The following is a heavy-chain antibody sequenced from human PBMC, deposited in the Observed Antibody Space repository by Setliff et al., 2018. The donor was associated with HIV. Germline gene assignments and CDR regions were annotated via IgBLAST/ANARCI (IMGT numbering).Heavy chain of an antibody. CDR3: AKDKYYGSGSYYYMDV. D-gene: IGHD3-10*01. Sequence: GGSLRLSCAASGFTFSSYHMDWVRQAPGKGLEWISGISWNSGTAGYAGSVKGRFIISRDNAKNSLYLQMNSLRAEDTALYYCAKDKYYGSGSYYYMDVWGKGTTVTVSS. CDR1: GFTFSSYH. J-gene: IGHJ6*03. V-gene: IGHV3-9*01. CDR2: ISWNSGTA.